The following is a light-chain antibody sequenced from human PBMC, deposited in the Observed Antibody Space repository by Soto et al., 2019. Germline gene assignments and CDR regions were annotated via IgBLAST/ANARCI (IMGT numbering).Light chain of an antibody. CDR2: LDSDGSH. CDR1: SGHINYA. J-gene: IGLJ3*02. Sequence: QSALTQSPSASASLGASVKLTCTLSSGHINYAIVWHQQQPEKGPRYLMKLDSDGSHNKGDGIPDRFSGSSSGAERYLTISSLQSEDEADYYCQTWGAGNWEFGGGTKLTVL. CDR3: QTWGAGNWE. V-gene: IGLV4-69*01.